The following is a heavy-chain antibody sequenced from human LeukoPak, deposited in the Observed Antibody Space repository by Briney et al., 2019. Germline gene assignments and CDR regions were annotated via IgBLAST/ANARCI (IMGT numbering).Heavy chain of an antibody. Sequence: ASVKVSCKVSGYTLTELSMHWVRQAPGKGLEWMGWINPNSGGTNYAQKFQGWVTMTRDTSISTAYMELSSLRSEDTAVYYCAALVPAAIPGFDPWGQGTLVTVSS. CDR2: INPNSGGT. CDR3: AALVPAAIPGFDP. V-gene: IGHV1-2*04. CDR1: GYTLTELS. J-gene: IGHJ5*02. D-gene: IGHD2-2*01.